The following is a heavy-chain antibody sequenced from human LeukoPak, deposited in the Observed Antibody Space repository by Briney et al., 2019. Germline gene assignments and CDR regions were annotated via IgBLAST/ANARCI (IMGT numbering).Heavy chain of an antibody. Sequence: PSQTLSLTCAVSGGSISSGGYSWSWIRQPPGKGLEWIGYIYHSGSTYYNPSPKSRVTISVDRSKNQFSLKLSSVTAADTAVYYCARDCLFKGYYDSSGWFDPWGQGTLVTVSS. D-gene: IGHD3-22*01. CDR1: GGSISSGGYS. CDR3: ARDCLFKGYYDSSGWFDP. V-gene: IGHV4-30-2*01. J-gene: IGHJ5*02. CDR2: IYHSGST.